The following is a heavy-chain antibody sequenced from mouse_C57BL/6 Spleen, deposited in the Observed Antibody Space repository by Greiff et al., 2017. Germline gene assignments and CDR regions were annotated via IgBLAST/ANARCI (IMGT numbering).Heavy chain of an antibody. D-gene: IGHD1-1*01. Sequence: QVQLQQPGAELVKPGASVKLSCKASGYTFTSYWMHWVKQRPGQGLEWLGMIHPNSGSTNYNETFKSKATLTVDKSSSTAYMQLSSLTSEDSAVYYCAREDYGSIGYYAMDYWGQGTSVTVSS. V-gene: IGHV1-64*01. CDR3: AREDYGSIGYYAMDY. J-gene: IGHJ4*01. CDR2: IHPNSGST. CDR1: GYTFTSYW.